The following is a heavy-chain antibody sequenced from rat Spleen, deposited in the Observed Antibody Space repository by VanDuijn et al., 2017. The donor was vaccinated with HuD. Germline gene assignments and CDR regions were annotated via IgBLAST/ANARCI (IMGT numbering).Heavy chain of an antibody. CDR1: GFTFSNYG. CDR3: VRLLGAPDWYFDF. D-gene: IGHD5-1*01. Sequence: EVQLVESGGGLVQPGRSLKLSCAASGFTFSNYGMAWVRQAPTKGLEWVASINTGGGNTYYRGSVKGRFTISRDNAKSTLNLQMDSLGSEDTATYYCVRLLGAPDWYFDFWGPGTMVTVSS. J-gene: IGHJ1*01. CDR2: INTGGGNT. V-gene: IGHV5S13*01.